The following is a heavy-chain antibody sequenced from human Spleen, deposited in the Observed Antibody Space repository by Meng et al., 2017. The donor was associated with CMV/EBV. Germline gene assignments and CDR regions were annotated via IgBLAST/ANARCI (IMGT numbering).Heavy chain of an antibody. CDR3: AFPRLGVVY. J-gene: IGHJ4*02. D-gene: IGHD3-3*01. Sequence: GESLKISCAASGFTFSSYSMNWVRQAPGKGLEWVSSISSSSSYIYYADSVKGRFTISRDNAKNSLYLQMNSRRADDTAVYYFAFPRLGVVYWGQGTLVTVSS. CDR2: ISSSSSYI. CDR1: GFTFSSYS. V-gene: IGHV3-21*01.